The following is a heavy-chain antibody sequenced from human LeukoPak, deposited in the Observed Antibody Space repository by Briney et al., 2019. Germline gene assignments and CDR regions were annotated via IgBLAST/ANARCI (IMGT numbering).Heavy chain of an antibody. CDR2: INLSGST. J-gene: IGHJ5*02. Sequence: SETLSLTCAVYGGSFSGYYWSWIRQPPGKGLERIGKINLSGSTNYNPSLKSRVTISVDTSKNQFSLKLSSVTAADTALYYCARGHSRYGSGSYYLRPLNWFDPWGQGTLVTVSS. D-gene: IGHD3-10*01. V-gene: IGHV4-34*01. CDR1: GGSFSGYY. CDR3: ARGHSRYGSGSYYLRPLNWFDP.